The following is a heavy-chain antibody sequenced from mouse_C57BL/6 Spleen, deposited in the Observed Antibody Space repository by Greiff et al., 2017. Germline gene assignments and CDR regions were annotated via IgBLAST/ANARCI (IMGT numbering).Heavy chain of an antibody. CDR2: ISDGGSYT. Sequence: EVKLMESGGGLVKPGGSLKLSCAASGFTFSSYAMSWVRQTPEKRLEWVATISDGGSYTYYPDNVKGRFTISRDNAKNNLYLQMSHLKSEDTAMYYCARDYYGNLYAMDYWGQGTSVTVSS. CDR3: ARDYYGNLYAMDY. V-gene: IGHV5-4*01. J-gene: IGHJ4*01. D-gene: IGHD2-1*01. CDR1: GFTFSSYA.